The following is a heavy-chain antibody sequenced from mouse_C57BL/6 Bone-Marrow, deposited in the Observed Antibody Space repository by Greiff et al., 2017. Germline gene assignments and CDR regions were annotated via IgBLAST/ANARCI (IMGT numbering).Heavy chain of an antibody. D-gene: IGHD2-4*01. CDR1: GFSLTSYA. Sequence: VQLVESGPGLVAPSQSLSITCTVSGFSLTSYAISWVRQPPGKGLEWLGVIWPGGGTNYNSALKSRLSISKDNSKRQVFLKMNSLQTDDTARYYCARKGADYDYDVFDYWGQGTTLTVSS. J-gene: IGHJ2*01. CDR2: IWPGGGT. CDR3: ARKGADYDYDVFDY. V-gene: IGHV2-9-1*01.